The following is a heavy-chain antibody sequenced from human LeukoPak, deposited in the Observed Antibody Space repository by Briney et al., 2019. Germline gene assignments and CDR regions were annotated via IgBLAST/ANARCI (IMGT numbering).Heavy chain of an antibody. CDR3: ARDFLSRG. CDR1: GFTFSGSA. CDR2: IRSKANSYAT. Sequence: GGSLRLSCAASGFTFSGSAMHWVRQASGKGLEWVGRIRSKANSYATAYAASVKGRFTISRDNAKNSLYLQMNSLRAEDTAVYYCARDFLSRGWGQGTLVTVSS. J-gene: IGHJ4*02. D-gene: IGHD3-3*01. V-gene: IGHV3-73*01.